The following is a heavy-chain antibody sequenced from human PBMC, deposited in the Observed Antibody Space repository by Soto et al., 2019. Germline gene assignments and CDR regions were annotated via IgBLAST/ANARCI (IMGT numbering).Heavy chain of an antibody. J-gene: IGHJ3*02. CDR2: ISSNGGST. CDR1: GFTFSSYA. V-gene: IGHV3-64*01. D-gene: IGHD1-20*01. Sequence: EVQLVESGGGLVQPGGSLRLSCAASGFTFSSYAMHWVRQAPGKGLEYVSAISSNGGSTYYANSVKGRFTISRDNSKNTLYLQMGSLRAEDMAVYYCARFNWNDESKHAFDIWGQGTMVTVSS. CDR3: ARFNWNDESKHAFDI.